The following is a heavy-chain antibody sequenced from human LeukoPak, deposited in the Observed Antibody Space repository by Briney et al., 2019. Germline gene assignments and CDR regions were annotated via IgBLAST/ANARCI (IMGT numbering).Heavy chain of an antibody. J-gene: IGHJ4*02. CDR2: ISSSGSTM. CDR1: GFTFSSYE. CDR3: ARHLEQWPDY. D-gene: IGHD6-19*01. V-gene: IGHV3-48*03. Sequence: GGSLRLSCAASGFTFSSYEMNWVRQAPGKGLEWVSYISSSGSTMHYAGSVKGRFTISRDNAKNSLYLQVNSLRADDTAVYYCARHLEQWPDYWGQGTLVTVSS.